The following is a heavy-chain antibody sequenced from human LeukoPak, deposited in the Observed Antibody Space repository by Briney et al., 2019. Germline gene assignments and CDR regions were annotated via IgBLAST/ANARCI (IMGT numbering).Heavy chain of an antibody. CDR3: ARGPYNWNYGLYYYYMDL. CDR2: IYSGGST. Sequence: PGGSLRLSCAASGFTVSTNYMSWVRQAPGKGLEWVSVIYSGGSTYYTDSVKGRFTVSRDNSKNTVYLQMNSLRAEDTAVFYCARGPYNWNYGLYYYYMDLWGRGTTVTASS. V-gene: IGHV3-53*01. D-gene: IGHD1-7*01. CDR1: GFTVSTNY. J-gene: IGHJ6*03.